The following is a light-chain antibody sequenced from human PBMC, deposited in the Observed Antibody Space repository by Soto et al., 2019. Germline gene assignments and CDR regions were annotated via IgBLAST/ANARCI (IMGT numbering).Light chain of an antibody. CDR1: QGIRHY. CDR2: EAS. Sequence: DIQMPPAASSLSATGGDSVTITCRASQGIRHYLAWYQQKPGQVPRLLIYEASNMQSGVPSRFRGGGSGTEFTLTISSLQPEDSATYYCQNYASPPHTFGQGTKVDI. CDR3: QNYASPPHT. J-gene: IGKJ1*01. V-gene: IGKV1-27*01.